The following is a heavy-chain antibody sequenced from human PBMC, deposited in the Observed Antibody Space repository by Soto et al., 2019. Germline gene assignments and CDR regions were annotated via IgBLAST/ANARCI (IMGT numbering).Heavy chain of an antibody. D-gene: IGHD3-10*01. CDR2: TYYRSKWYN. Sequence: SQTLSLTCAISGDSVSSNSAALNLIMQSPSRGLEWLGRTYYRSKWYNDYAVSVKSRITINPDTSKNQFSLQLNSVTPEDTAVYYCARGSHYYYYGMDVWGQGTTVTVSS. J-gene: IGHJ6*02. CDR1: GDSVSSNSAA. V-gene: IGHV6-1*01. CDR3: ARGSHYYYYGMDV.